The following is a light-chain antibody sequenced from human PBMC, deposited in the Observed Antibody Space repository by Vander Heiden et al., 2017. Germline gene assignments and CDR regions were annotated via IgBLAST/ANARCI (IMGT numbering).Light chain of an antibody. J-gene: IGLJ1*01. CDR1: SSDIGDHDH. V-gene: IGLV2-14*01. Sequence: QSALTQPASGSGSPGRSITISCTGTSSDIGDHDHVSWYQQHPGKVPKVIIYEVSKRPSGVSNRFSGSKSGNTSFLTISGLQAEDDADYYCCSYTRSSTLVFGTGTKVTAL. CDR3: CSYTRSSTLV. CDR2: EVS.